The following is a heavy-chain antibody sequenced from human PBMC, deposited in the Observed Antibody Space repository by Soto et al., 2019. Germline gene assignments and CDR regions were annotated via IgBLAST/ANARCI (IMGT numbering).Heavy chain of an antibody. V-gene: IGHV3-23*01. CDR3: AKWARALDYYYYGMDV. CDR2: ISGSGGST. J-gene: IGHJ6*02. D-gene: IGHD3-10*01. Sequence: SWVRQATGKGLEWVSAISGSGGSTYYADSVKGRFTISRDNSKNTLYLQMNSLRAEDTAVYYCAKWARALDYYYYGMDVWGQGTTVTVSS.